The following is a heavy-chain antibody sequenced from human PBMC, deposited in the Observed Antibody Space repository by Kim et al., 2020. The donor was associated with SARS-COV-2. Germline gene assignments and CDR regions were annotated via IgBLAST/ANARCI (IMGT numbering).Heavy chain of an antibody. V-gene: IGHV3-21*01. CDR2: ISSSSSYI. Sequence: GGSLRLSCAASGFTFSSYNMNWVRQAPGKGLEWVSSISSSSSYIYQADSVKGRFTISRDNAKNSLYLQMNSLRAEDTAVYYCARALPGVELDYWGQGTLVTVSS. CDR1: GFTFSSYN. D-gene: IGHD1-1*01. CDR3: ARALPGVELDY. J-gene: IGHJ4*02.